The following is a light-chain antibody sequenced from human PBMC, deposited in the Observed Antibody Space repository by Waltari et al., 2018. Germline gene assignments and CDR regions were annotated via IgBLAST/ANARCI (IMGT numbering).Light chain of an antibody. CDR3: HQRTSWPLT. CDR2: DAS. V-gene: IGKV3-11*01. CDR1: HSVTTS. J-gene: IGKJ4*01. Sequence: EIVLTQSPSTLSLSPGERATLSGRASHSVTTSLAWYQQKPGQAPRRLIFDASDRATGVPARFSGSGSGTDFTLTISSLEPEDFAVYFCHQRTSWPLTFGGGTQVEFK.